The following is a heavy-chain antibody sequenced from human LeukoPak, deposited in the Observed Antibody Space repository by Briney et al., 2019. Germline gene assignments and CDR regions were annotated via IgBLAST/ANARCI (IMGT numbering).Heavy chain of an antibody. V-gene: IGHV1-69*13. J-gene: IGHJ4*02. Sequence: AXVKVSCKASGGTFSSYAISWVRQAPGQGLEWMGGIIPIFGTANYAQKLKGRVTITADESTSTAYMELSSLRSEDTAVYYCARDKGYNWNYPYFDYWGQGTLVTVSS. CDR2: IIPIFGTA. CDR3: ARDKGYNWNYPYFDY. CDR1: GGTFSSYA. D-gene: IGHD1-7*01.